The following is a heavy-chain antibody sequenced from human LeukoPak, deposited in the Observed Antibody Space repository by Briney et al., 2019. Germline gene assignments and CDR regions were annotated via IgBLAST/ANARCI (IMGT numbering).Heavy chain of an antibody. D-gene: IGHD3-22*01. CDR2: MNPNNGNT. J-gene: IGHJ5*02. V-gene: IGHV1-8*03. CDR1: GYTFTSYD. CDR3: ARIDYYDSRGGNWFDP. Sequence: ASVKVSCKASGYTFTSYDINWVRQATGQGLEWMGWMNPNNGNTGYAQKFQGRLTITRNTSISTAYMELSSLRSEDTAVYYCARIDYYDSRGGNWFDPWGQGTLVTVSS.